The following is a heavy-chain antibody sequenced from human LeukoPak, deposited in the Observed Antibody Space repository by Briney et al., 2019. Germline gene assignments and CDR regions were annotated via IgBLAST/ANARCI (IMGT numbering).Heavy chain of an antibody. CDR3: ARGGTGYSSGWLRAFDI. Sequence: GGSLRLSCAASGFTFISYGMHWVRQAPGKGLEWVAFIRYDGSNKYYADSMKGRFTISRDNSKNTLYLQMNSLRADDTAVYYCARGGTGYSSGWLRAFDIWGQGTMVTVSS. D-gene: IGHD6-19*01. CDR2: IRYDGSNK. CDR1: GFTFISYG. J-gene: IGHJ3*02. V-gene: IGHV3-30*02.